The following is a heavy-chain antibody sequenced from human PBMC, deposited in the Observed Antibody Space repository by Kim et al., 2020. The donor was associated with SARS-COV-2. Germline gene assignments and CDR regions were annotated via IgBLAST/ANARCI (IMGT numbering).Heavy chain of an antibody. D-gene: IGHD2-15*01. CDR1: DDSITPSFSY. J-gene: IGHJ4*02. CDR2: IHSVGST. V-gene: IGHV4-39*01. Sequence: SETLSLTCSVSDDSITPSFSYWGWIRQPPGKGLEWIGSIHSVGSTYYNPSLESRITISVDSSKFQISLNMRSVTAADTAVYFCARHASRRLYYFDHWGQGALVTVSS. CDR3: ARHASRRLYYFDH.